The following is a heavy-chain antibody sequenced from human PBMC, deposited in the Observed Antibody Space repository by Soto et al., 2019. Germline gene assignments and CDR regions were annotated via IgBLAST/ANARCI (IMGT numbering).Heavy chain of an antibody. CDR2: IHSDGSST. V-gene: IGHV3-74*01. Sequence: EVQLVESGGGLVQPGGSLRLSCAASGFTFSYYWMHWVRQAPGQGLVWVSRIHSDGSSTTYADSVKGRFTISRDNAKNTLYLQMTSLRAEDTAGYYCARGDKGAFAMLGQGTMVSVSS. D-gene: IGHD2-21*02. CDR1: GFTFSYYW. CDR3: ARGDKGAFAM. J-gene: IGHJ3*02.